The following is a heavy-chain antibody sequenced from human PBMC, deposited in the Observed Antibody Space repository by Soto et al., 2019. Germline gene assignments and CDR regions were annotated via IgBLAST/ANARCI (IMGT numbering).Heavy chain of an antibody. J-gene: IGHJ4*02. CDR2: IIPILGIA. Sequence: QVQLVQSGAEVKKPGSSVKVSCKASGGTFSSYTISWVRQAPGQGLEWMGRIIPILGIANYAQKFQGRVTITADKSTSTAYMELSSLRSEDTAVYYCARDWSEPYCGGDCYPQLPHAGNWGQGTLVTVSS. D-gene: IGHD2-21*02. V-gene: IGHV1-69*08. CDR1: GGTFSSYT. CDR3: ARDWSEPYCGGDCYPQLPHAGN.